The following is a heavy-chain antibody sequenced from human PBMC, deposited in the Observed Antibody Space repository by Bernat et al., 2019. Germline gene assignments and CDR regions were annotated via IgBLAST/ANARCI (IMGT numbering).Heavy chain of an antibody. CDR3: ARDSTNMVQGVPGYYYYYYMDV. CDR1: GFTFSSYS. CDR2: ISSSSSYI. V-gene: IGHV3-21*05. D-gene: IGHD3-10*01. Sequence: EVQLVESGGGLVKPGGSLRLSCAASGFTFSSYSMNWVRQAPGKGLEWVSYISSSSSYIYYADSVKSRFTISRDNAKNSLYLQMNSLRAEDTAVYYCARDSTNMVQGVPGYYYYYYMDVWGKGTTVTVSS. J-gene: IGHJ6*03.